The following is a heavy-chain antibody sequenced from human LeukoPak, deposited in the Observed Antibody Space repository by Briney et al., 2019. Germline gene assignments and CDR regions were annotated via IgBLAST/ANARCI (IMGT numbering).Heavy chain of an antibody. CDR3: ARAVGGILTGYYPDY. CDR1: GFTFSSYS. D-gene: IGHD3-9*01. Sequence: GGSLRLSCAASGFTFSSYSMNWVRQAPGKGLEWVSYISSRSSSIYCADSVKGRFTLSRDNAKNSLYLQMNSLRAEDTAVYYCARAVGGILTGYYPDYWGQGTLVTVSS. J-gene: IGHJ4*02. V-gene: IGHV3-48*01. CDR2: ISSRSSSI.